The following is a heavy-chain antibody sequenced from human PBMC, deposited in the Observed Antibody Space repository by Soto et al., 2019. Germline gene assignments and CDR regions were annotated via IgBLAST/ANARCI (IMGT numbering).Heavy chain of an antibody. CDR1: GCSISSSRYY. CDR2: RHYRGST. Sequence: QLQLQESGPGLVKPSETLSRTCTVSGCSISSSRYYWGWIRPPPGKGMEWIGSRHYRGSTYSNPSRKSRGTIAVDTAKNHFSLKRSSVTDADTAVYYCAREGFDPWGQGTMVTVSS. CDR3: AREGFDP. V-gene: IGHV4-39*02. J-gene: IGHJ5*02.